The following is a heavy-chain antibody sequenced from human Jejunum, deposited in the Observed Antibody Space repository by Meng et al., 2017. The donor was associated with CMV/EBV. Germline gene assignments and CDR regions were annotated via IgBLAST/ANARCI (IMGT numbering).Heavy chain of an antibody. J-gene: IGHJ4*02. CDR2: IHDTGST. CDR1: VGSKGSGDYY. V-gene: IGHV4-30-4*08. Sequence: GQLQESGPGLGKPSPTFLPTCPASVGSKGSGDYYWSWIRQPPGKGLEWIGYIHDTGSTYYNPSLKSRVDISLGTSRNHFSLTLSSVTAEDTAVYFCARGSIFVSFDSWGQGTLVTVSS. CDR3: ARGSIFVSFDS. D-gene: IGHD3-3*01.